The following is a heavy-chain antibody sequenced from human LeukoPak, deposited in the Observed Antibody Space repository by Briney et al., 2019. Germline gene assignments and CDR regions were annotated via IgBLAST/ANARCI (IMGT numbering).Heavy chain of an antibody. V-gene: IGHV4-38-2*02. Sequence: SETLSLTCTVSSFSFTTDYYWGWIRQPPGKGLEWIGSVFRTGGTYYNPSLRNRVSISLDMSKNQFSLKLSSATAADTAVYYCARVVAVAGTPDAFDIWGQGTMVTVSS. CDR2: VFRTGGT. J-gene: IGHJ3*02. CDR3: ARVVAVAGTPDAFDI. CDR1: SFSFTTDYY. D-gene: IGHD6-19*01.